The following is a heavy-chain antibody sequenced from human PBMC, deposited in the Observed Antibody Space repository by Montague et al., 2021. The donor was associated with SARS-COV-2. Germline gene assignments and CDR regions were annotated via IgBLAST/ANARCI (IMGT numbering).Heavy chain of an antibody. J-gene: IGHJ4*02. CDR3: AREGGWCSRDSYYFVR. D-gene: IGHD2-21*01. V-gene: IGHV4-39*02. CDR2: FYYSGNT. CDR1: GGSINSNSYY. Sequence: SETLSLTCTVSGGSINSNSYYWGWIRQPPGKGLDWIGSFYYSGNTYYTPSLKSRVTISVDTSKNQFSLKLTSVTAADTAVYYCAREGGWCSRDSYYFVRWGQGTLVTVSS.